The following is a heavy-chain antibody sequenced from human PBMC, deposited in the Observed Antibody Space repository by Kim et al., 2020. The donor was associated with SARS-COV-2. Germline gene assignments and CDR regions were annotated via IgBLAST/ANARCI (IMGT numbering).Heavy chain of an antibody. CDR1: GFTFSSYA. CDR3: ARDFCSGGSCYQTLLSLTRYYSVYGMDV. D-gene: IGHD2-15*01. V-gene: IGHV3-30*04. CDR2: ISYDGSNK. Sequence: GGSLRLSCAASGFTFSSYAMHWVRQAPGKGLEWVAVISYDGSNKYYADSVKGRFTISRDNSKNTLYLQMNSLRAEDTAVYYCARDFCSGGSCYQTLLSLTRYYSVYGMDVWGQGTTVTVSS. J-gene: IGHJ6*02.